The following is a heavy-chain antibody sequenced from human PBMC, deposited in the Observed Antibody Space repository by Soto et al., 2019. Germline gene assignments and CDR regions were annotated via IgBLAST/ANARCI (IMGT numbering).Heavy chain of an antibody. D-gene: IGHD3-16*01. CDR1: GYSFTSYW. Sequence: PGESLKISCKGSGYSFTSYWIGWVRQMPGKGLEWMGIIYPGDSDTRYSPSFQGQVTISADKSISTAYLQWSSLKASDTAMYYCTKARLWGGDGYNSYYYNAMDVWGQGTTVTVSS. CDR2: IYPGDSDT. V-gene: IGHV5-51*01. CDR3: TKARLWGGDGYNSYYYNAMDV. J-gene: IGHJ6*02.